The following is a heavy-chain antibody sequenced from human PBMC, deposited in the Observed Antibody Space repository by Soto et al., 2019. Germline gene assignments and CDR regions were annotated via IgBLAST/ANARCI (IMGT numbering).Heavy chain of an antibody. D-gene: IGHD6-6*01. CDR1: GFTFSSYS. CDR2: ISSSSSYI. CDR3: ARSIAARPNYYYYGMDV. J-gene: IGHJ6*02. Sequence: LRLSCAASGFTFSSYSMNWVRQAPGKGLEWVSSISSSSSYIYYADSVKGRFTISRDNAKNSLYLQMNSLRAEDTAVYYCARSIAARPNYYYYGMDVWGRGTTVTVSS. V-gene: IGHV3-21*01.